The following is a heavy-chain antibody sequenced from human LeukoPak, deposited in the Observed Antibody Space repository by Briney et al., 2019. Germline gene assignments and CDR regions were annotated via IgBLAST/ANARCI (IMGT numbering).Heavy chain of an antibody. CDR2: IVVGSGNT. D-gene: IGHD2-15*01. J-gene: IGHJ3*02. CDR1: GFTFTSSA. CDR3: AARGGYCSGGSCYTAKHPRTHDAFDI. Sequence: SVKVSCKASGFTFTSSAMQWVRQARGQRLEWIGWIVVGSGNTNYAQKFQERVTITRDMSTSTAYMELSSLRSEDTAVYYCAARGGYCSGGSCYTAKHPRTHDAFDIWGQGTMVTVSS. V-gene: IGHV1-58*02.